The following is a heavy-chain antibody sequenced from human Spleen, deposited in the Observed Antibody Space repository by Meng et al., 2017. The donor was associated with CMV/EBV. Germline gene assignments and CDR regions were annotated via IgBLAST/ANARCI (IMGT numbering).Heavy chain of an antibody. V-gene: IGHV1-46*01. CDR1: FTRYY. J-gene: IGHJ4*02. Sequence: FTRYYMHWVRQAPGQGLEWMGISNPSGGSTSYAQKFQGRVTMTRETSTSTVYMELSSLRSEDTAVYYCARGLTYYDFWSGHPYYFDYWGQGTLVTVSS. CDR2: SNPSGGST. CDR3: ARGLTYYDFWSGHPYYFDY. D-gene: IGHD3-3*01.